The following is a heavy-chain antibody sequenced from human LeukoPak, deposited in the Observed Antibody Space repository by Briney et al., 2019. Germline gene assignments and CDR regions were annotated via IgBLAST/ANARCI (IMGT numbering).Heavy chain of an antibody. J-gene: IGHJ6*02. CDR1: GFTFSSYS. V-gene: IGHV3-21*01. Sequence: GGSLRLSCVASGFTFSSYSMNWVRQAPGKGLEWVSSISSSSSYIYDADSVKGRFTISRDNAKNSLHLQMNSLRAEDTAVYYCARDSSSYRNYYGMDVWGQGTTVTVSS. CDR3: ARDSSSYRNYYGMDV. D-gene: IGHD6-13*01. CDR2: ISSSSSYI.